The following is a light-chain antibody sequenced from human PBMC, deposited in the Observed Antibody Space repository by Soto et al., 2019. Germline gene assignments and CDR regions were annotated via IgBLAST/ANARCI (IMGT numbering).Light chain of an antibody. V-gene: IGLV2-23*01. Sequence: QSVLTQPASVSGSPGQSITISCTGTSSDFGSYNLVSWYQQHPGKAPKLMIYEGSKRPSGVSSRFSGSKSGNTASLTISGLQAEGEADYHCCSYAGSATLYVFGTGTKVTVL. CDR3: CSYAGSATLYV. J-gene: IGLJ1*01. CDR2: EGS. CDR1: SSDFGSYNL.